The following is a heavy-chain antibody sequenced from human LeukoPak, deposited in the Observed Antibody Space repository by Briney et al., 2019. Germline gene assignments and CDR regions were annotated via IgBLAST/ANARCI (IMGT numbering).Heavy chain of an antibody. CDR1: GYSISSGYY. D-gene: IGHD4-11*01. J-gene: IGHJ5*02. Sequence: PSETLSLTCAVSGYSISSGYYWGWIRQPPGKGREWIGSIYHSGSTYYNRSLKSRVTISVDTSKNQFSLKLSSVTAADTAVYYCARGFTVTPNWFDPWGQGTLVTVSS. V-gene: IGHV4-38-2*01. CDR2: IYHSGST. CDR3: ARGFTVTPNWFDP.